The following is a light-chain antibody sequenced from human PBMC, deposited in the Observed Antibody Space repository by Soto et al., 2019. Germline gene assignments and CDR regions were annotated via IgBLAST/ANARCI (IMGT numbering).Light chain of an antibody. V-gene: IGKV3-20*01. Sequence: EIVMTQSPATLSVSPGETATLSSRASQRVDDSHLAWYQRRPGQAPRLLIDGASTRATGIPDRFGGSGSGADFSLTISGLKPEDFAVYYCQRYRMSPITFGQGTRLEIK. CDR2: GAS. CDR1: QRVDDSH. CDR3: QRYRMSPIT. J-gene: IGKJ5*01.